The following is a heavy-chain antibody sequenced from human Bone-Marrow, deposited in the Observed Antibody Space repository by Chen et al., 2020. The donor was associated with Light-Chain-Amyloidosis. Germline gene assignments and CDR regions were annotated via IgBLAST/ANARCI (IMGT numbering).Heavy chain of an antibody. CDR1: GGSISSGSYY. V-gene: IGHV4-61*02. J-gene: IGHJ6*03. D-gene: IGHD2-15*01. CDR2: IYTSGST. Sequence: QVQLQESGPGLVKPSQTLSLTCTVSGGSISSGSYYWSWIRQTAGKGLEWIGRIYTSGSTNYNPSLTSRVTISVDTSKNQFSLKLSSVAAADTAVYYCARDRLARAGYCSGGSCYGRPSYYMDVWGKGTTVTVSS. CDR3: ARDRLARAGYCSGGSCYGRPSYYMDV.